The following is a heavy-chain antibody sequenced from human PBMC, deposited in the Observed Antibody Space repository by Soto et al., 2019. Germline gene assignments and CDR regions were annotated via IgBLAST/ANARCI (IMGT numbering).Heavy chain of an antibody. CDR3: ARVDSGYDGYYYGMDV. J-gene: IGHJ6*02. CDR2: IIPIFGTA. Sequence: QVPLVQSGAEVMKPGSSVKVSCKASGGTFSSYAISWVRQAPGQGLEWMGGIIPIFGTANYAQKFQGRVTITADESTSTAYMELSSLRSEDTAVYYCARVDSGYDGYYYGMDVWGQGTTVTVSS. D-gene: IGHD5-12*01. V-gene: IGHV1-69*01. CDR1: GGTFSSYA.